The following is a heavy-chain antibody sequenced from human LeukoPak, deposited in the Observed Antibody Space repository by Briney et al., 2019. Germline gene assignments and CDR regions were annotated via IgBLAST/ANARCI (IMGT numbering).Heavy chain of an antibody. CDR3: ARDVRGFFDY. D-gene: IGHD3-10*02. CDR2: ISSSSSTI. Sequence: GSLRLSCAASGFTFSSYSMNRVRQAPGKGLEWVSYISSSSSTIYYADSVKGRFTISRDNAKNSLYLQMNSLRAEDTAVYYCARDVRGFFDYWGQGTLVTVSS. V-gene: IGHV3-48*01. J-gene: IGHJ4*02. CDR1: GFTFSSYS.